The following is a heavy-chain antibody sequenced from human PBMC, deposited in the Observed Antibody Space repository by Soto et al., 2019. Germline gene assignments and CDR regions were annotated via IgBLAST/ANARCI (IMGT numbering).Heavy chain of an antibody. CDR1: GGSISSGGYY. D-gene: IGHD2-8*02. CDR3: ARLVVYATSTGYYFDY. Sequence: TLSLTCTVSGGSISSGGYYWSWIRQHPGKGLEWIGYIYYSGSTYYNPSLKSRVTISVDTSKNQFSLKLSSVTAADTAVYYCARLVVYATSTGYYFDYWGQETLVTVSS. V-gene: IGHV4-31*03. J-gene: IGHJ4*02. CDR2: IYYSGST.